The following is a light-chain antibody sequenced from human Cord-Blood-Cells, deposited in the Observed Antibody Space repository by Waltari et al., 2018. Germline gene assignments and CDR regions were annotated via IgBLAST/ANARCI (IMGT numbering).Light chain of an antibody. CDR2: DVS. CDR3: SSYTSSSTYV. V-gene: IGLV2-14*01. CDR1: SSDVGGYNY. J-gene: IGLJ1*01. Sequence: QSALPQPASVSGSPGQSINISCTGTSSDVGGYNYVSWYQQHPGKAPKLMIYDVSHRPSGVSNRFSGSKSGNTASLTISGLQAEDEADYYCSSYTSSSTYVFGTGTKVTVL.